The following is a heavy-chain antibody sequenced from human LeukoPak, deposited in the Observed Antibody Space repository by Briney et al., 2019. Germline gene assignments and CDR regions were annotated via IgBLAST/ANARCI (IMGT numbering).Heavy chain of an antibody. CDR2: IYYSGST. Sequence: SETLSLTCTVSGGSISSYYWSWIRRPPGKGLEWIGYIYYSGSTNYNPSLKSRVTISVDTSKNQFSLKLSSVTAADTAVYYCARLSCSSTSCYEPDSYYYYYMDVWGKGTTVTVSS. D-gene: IGHD2-2*01. V-gene: IGHV4-59*01. J-gene: IGHJ6*03. CDR3: ARLSCSSTSCYEPDSYYYYYMDV. CDR1: GGSISSYY.